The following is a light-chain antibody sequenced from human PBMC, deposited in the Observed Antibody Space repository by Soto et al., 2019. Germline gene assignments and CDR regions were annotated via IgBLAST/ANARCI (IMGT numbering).Light chain of an antibody. Sequence: DIQMTQSPSTLSASVGDRVTITCRASQSITSWLAWYQQKPGKAPNLLIYRASSLESGVPSRFSGSGSGTEFTLTISSLQADDFTTYYCQQYNAHPYTFGQGTKLEIK. J-gene: IGKJ2*01. V-gene: IGKV1-5*03. CDR3: QQYNAHPYT. CDR2: RAS. CDR1: QSITSW.